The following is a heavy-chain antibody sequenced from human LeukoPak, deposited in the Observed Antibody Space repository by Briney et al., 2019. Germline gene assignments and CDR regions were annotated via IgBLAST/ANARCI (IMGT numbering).Heavy chain of an antibody. V-gene: IGHV4-59*08. CDR2: IYYSGNT. CDR1: GDSINNYY. Sequence: PSETLSLTCTVSGDSINNYYWSWIRQPPGKRLEWIGYIYYSGNTNYNPSLKSRVTFSVDTSKNQFALRMSSVTAAGTAVYFCVGTYCGGDCYAMYAFDFWGQGTVVTVSS. D-gene: IGHD2-21*02. J-gene: IGHJ3*01. CDR3: VGTYCGGDCYAMYAFDF.